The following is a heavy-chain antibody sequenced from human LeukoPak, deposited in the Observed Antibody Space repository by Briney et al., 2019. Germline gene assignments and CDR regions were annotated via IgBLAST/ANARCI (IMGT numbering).Heavy chain of an antibody. CDR2: IKQDGSEK. D-gene: IGHD3-22*01. Sequence: GGSLRLSCAASGFTFSSYSMNWVRQAPGKGLEWVANIKQDGSEKYYVDSVKGRFTISRDNAKNSLYLQMNSLRAEDTAVYYCARAYDSSGYPYYFDYWGQGTLVTVSS. CDR3: ARAYDSSGYPYYFDY. CDR1: GFTFSSYS. V-gene: IGHV3-7*01. J-gene: IGHJ4*02.